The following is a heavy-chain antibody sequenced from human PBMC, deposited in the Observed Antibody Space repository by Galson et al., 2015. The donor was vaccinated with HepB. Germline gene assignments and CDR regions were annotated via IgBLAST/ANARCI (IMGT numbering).Heavy chain of an antibody. D-gene: IGHD5-24*01. CDR2: IIPILGTG. Sequence: SVKVSCKASGGTFSSYAISWVRQAPGQGLEWMGGIIPILGTGNYAQKFQGRVTITADESTSTAYMELSSLRSEDTAVYYCARGRDGYNLYYFDYWGQGTLVTVSS. CDR3: ARGRDGYNLYYFDY. V-gene: IGHV1-69*13. CDR1: GGTFSSYA. J-gene: IGHJ4*02.